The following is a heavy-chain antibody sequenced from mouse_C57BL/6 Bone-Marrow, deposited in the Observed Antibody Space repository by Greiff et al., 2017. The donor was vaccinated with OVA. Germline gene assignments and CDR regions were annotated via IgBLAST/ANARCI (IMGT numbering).Heavy chain of an antibody. CDR2: ISYSGST. Sequence: EVQLQQSGPGMVKPSQSLSLTCTVTGYSITSGYDWHWIRHFPGNKLEWMGYISYSGSTNYNPSLKSRISITHDTSKNHFFLKLNSVTTEDTATYYCARGLQDAMDYWGQGTSVTVSS. CDR3: ARGLQDAMDY. V-gene: IGHV3-1*01. CDR1: GYSITSGYD. D-gene: IGHD3-1*01. J-gene: IGHJ4*01.